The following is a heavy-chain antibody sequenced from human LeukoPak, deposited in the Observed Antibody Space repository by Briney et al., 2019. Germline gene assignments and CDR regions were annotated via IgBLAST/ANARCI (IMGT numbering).Heavy chain of an antibody. Sequence: GRSLRLSCAASGFIFSGYEMHWVRQAPGKGLEWVAVILHDGSYEDYADSVKGRFTISRDNPKNALFLQMNSLRAEDTAVYYCARGPFGSCSSPSCYFFEYWGQGTLVTVSS. V-gene: IGHV3-30*04. CDR1: GFIFSGYE. CDR3: ARGPFGSCSSPSCYFFEY. CDR2: ILHDGSYE. J-gene: IGHJ4*02. D-gene: IGHD2-2*01.